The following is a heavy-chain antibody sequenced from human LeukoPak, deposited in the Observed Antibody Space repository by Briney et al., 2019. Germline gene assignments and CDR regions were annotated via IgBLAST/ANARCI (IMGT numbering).Heavy chain of an antibody. CDR1: GGPFSGYY. J-gene: IGHJ5*02. CDR3: ARDVGSCYGFGCWFDP. V-gene: IGHV4-34*01. Sequence: SETLSLTCAVYGGPFSGYYWSWIRQPPGKGLEWIGEINHSGSTNYNPSLKSRVTISVDTSKNQFSLKLSSVTAADTAVYYCARDVGSCYGFGCWFDPWGQGTLVTVSS. D-gene: IGHD2-2*01. CDR2: INHSGST.